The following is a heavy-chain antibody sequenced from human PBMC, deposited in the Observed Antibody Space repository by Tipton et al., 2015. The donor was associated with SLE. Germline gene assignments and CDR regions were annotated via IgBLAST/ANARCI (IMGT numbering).Heavy chain of an antibody. J-gene: IGHJ3*02. CDR2: IKQDGSEK. CDR3: ARDHLGEAFDI. Sequence: LSLTCTVSGGSISSYYWSWVRQAPGKGLEWVANIKQDGSEKYYVDSVKGRFTISRDNAKNSLYLQMNSLRAEDTAVYYCARDHLGEAFDIWGQGTMVTVSS. V-gene: IGHV3-7*05. CDR1: GGSISSYY. D-gene: IGHD3-16*01.